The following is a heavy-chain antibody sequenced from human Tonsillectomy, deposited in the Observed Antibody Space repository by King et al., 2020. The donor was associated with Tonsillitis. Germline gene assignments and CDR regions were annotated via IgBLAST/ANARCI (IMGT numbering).Heavy chain of an antibody. CDR3: ARVYNWNDGDY. D-gene: IGHD1-20*01. Sequence: QVQLVESGAEVTKPGASVKVSCKASGYTFTTYYIHWVRQAPGQGLEWMGWINPNSGGTNYAQKFQGRVAMTRDTSISTAYMELSRLRSDDTAVYYCARVYNWNDGDYWGQGTLVTVSS. CDR1: GYTFTTYY. V-gene: IGHV1-2*02. J-gene: IGHJ4*02. CDR2: INPNSGGT.